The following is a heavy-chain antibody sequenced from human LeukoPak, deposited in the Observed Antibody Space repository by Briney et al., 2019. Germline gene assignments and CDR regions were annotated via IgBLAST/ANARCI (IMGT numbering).Heavy chain of an antibody. V-gene: IGHV3-30*03. Sequence: PGGSLRLSCAASGFTFNRYGIHWVRQAPGKGLEWVAVISYDGSNKYYADSVKGRFTISRDNSKNTLYLQMNSLRAEDTAVYYCARDNGGADDYWGQGTLVTVSS. CDR1: GFTFNRYG. CDR3: ARDNGGADDY. J-gene: IGHJ4*02. D-gene: IGHD3-16*01. CDR2: ISYDGSNK.